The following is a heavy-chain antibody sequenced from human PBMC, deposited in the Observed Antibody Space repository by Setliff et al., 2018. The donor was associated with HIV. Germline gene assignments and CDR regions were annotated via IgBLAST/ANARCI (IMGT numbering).Heavy chain of an antibody. V-gene: IGHV3-23*01. J-gene: IGHJ4*02. CDR2: LSGSGGST. Sequence: GGSLRLSCAASELTFSNYAMTWVRQAPGKGLEWVSSLSGSGGSTYYADSVKGRFTISRDNSKNTLYLQMNSLRAEDTAVYYCAKPDTAMVISYFDYWGQGTLVTVSS. D-gene: IGHD5-18*01. CDR3: AKPDTAMVISYFDY. CDR1: ELTFSNYA.